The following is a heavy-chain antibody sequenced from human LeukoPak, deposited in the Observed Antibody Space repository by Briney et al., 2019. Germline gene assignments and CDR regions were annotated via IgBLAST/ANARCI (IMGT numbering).Heavy chain of an antibody. V-gene: IGHV3-30-3*01. CDR2: ISYDGSNK. D-gene: IGHD6-13*01. CDR3: ARDQMISAAGLDY. Sequence: GGSLRLSCAASGFAFSSFAMHWVRQAPGKGLEWVAVISYDGSNKYFADSVKGRFTISRDNSKNTLYLQMNSLRAEDTAVYYCARDQMISAAGLDYWGQGTLVTVSS. CDR1: GFAFSSFA. J-gene: IGHJ4*02.